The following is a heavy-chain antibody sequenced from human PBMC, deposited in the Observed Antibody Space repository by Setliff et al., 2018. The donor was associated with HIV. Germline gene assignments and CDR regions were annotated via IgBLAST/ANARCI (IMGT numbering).Heavy chain of an antibody. V-gene: IGHV3-48*01. D-gene: IGHD1-26*01. Sequence: PGGSLRLSCAASGFTFTRDAMNWVRQAPGKGLEWVSYISSSSSTIYYADSVKGRFIISRDNSKNMLYLQMNSLRADDTAVYFCARPTNIDTLYYGSQTFYMYYYGLDVWGQGTTVTVSS. CDR1: GFTFTRDA. CDR2: ISSSSSTI. CDR3: ARPTNIDTLYYGSQTFYMYYYGLDV. J-gene: IGHJ6*02.